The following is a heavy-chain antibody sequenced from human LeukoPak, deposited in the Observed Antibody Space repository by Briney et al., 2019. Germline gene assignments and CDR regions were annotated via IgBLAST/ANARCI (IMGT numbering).Heavy chain of an antibody. J-gene: IGHJ4*02. CDR3: ARPPNYDILTAFDY. D-gene: IGHD3-9*01. V-gene: IGHV3-9*01. CDR1: GFTFDDYA. Sequence: GGSLRLSCAASGFTFDDYAMHWVRQAPGKGLEWVSGISWNSGSIGYADSVKGRFTISRDNAKNSLYLQMNSLRAEDTAVYYCARPPNYDILTAFDYWGQGTLVTVSS. CDR2: ISWNSGSI.